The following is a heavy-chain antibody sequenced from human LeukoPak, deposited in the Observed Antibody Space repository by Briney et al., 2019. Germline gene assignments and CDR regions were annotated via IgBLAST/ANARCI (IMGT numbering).Heavy chain of an antibody. CDR1: GGSISSYY. Sequence: SETLSLTCTVSGGSISSYYWSWIRQPPGKGLEWIGYIYTSGSTNYNPSLKSRVTISVDTSKNQFSLKLSSVTAADTAAYYCARGPTDYYYYMDVWGKGTTVTVSS. V-gene: IGHV4-4*09. CDR3: ARGPTDYYYYMDV. CDR2: IYTSGST. J-gene: IGHJ6*03.